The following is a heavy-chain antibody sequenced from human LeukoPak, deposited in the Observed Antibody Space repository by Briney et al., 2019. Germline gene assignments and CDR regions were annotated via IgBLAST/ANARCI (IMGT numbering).Heavy chain of an antibody. CDR3: ARGPFVTGTLGSDY. CDR1: GYTFSNYG. D-gene: IGHD1-20*01. CDR2: ISAYNGDT. V-gene: IGHV1-18*01. Sequence: ASVKVSCKASGYTFSNYGISWVRQAPGQGLEWLGWISAYNGDTNYAQNLQGRVTMTTDTSTSTAYMELRSLRSDDTAVYYCARGPFVTGTLGSDYWGQGTLVTVSS. J-gene: IGHJ4*02.